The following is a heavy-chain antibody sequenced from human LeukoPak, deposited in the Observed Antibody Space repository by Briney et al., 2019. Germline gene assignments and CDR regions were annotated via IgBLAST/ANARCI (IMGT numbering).Heavy chain of an antibody. J-gene: IGHJ1*01. CDR1: GYSFTSYW. Sequence: GESLKISCKGSGYSFTSYWIGWVRQMPGKGLEWMGIIYPGDSDTRYSPSFQGQVTISADKSISTAYLQWSSLKASDTAMYYCARSGAVVPAASQGGFQHWARAPWSPSPQ. D-gene: IGHD2-2*01. CDR2: IYPGDSDT. CDR3: ARSGAVVPAASQGGFQH. V-gene: IGHV5-51*01.